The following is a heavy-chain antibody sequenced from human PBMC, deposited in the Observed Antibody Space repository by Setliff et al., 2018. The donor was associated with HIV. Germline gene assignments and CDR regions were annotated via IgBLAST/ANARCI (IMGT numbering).Heavy chain of an antibody. CDR3: AKDSVVPAAGRVFDY. CDR2: ISGSDDKT. V-gene: IGHV3-23*01. J-gene: IGHJ4*02. CDR1: GFTFSNYA. D-gene: IGHD2-2*01. Sequence: TGGSLRLSCAASGFTFSNYAMSWVRQAPGKGLVWVSTISGSDDKTYYADSVRGRFTVSRDRSKNKVYLQVTNLRVEDTAIYYCAKDSVVPAAGRVFDYWGQGTLVTVSS.